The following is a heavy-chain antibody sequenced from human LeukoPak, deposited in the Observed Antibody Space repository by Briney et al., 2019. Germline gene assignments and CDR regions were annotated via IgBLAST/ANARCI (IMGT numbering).Heavy chain of an antibody. CDR3: ARTTRYSGYVLDY. J-gene: IGHJ4*02. CDR1: GGSFSGYY. D-gene: IGHD5-12*01. CDR2: INHSGST. Sequence: SETLSLTCAVYGGSFSGYYWSWIRQPPGKGLEWIGEINHSGSTNYNPSLKSRVTISVDTSKNQFSLKLSSVTAADTAVYYCARTTRYSGYVLDYWGQGTLVTVSS. V-gene: IGHV4-34*01.